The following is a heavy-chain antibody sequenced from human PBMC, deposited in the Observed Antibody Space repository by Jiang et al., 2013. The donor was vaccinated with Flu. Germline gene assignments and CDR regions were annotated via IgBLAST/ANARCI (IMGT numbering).Heavy chain of an antibody. CDR2: IYYSGST. D-gene: IGHD2-15*01. CDR3: ARPPVVGRYLDL. CDR1: GGSISSSYYY. V-gene: IGHV4-39*01. Sequence: SGSGLVKPSETLSLTCTVSGGSISSSYYYWGWIRQPPGKGLEWIGSIYYSGSTYYNPSLKSRVTISVDTSKNEFSLKLSSVTAADTAVYYCARPPVVGRYLDLWGRGTLVTVSS. J-gene: IGHJ2*01.